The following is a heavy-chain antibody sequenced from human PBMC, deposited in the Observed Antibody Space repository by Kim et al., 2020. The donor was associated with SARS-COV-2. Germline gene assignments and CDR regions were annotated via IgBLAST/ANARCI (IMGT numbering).Heavy chain of an antibody. Sequence: SETPSLTCTVSGGSISSSSYYWGWIRQHPGKGLEWIGCIYYSGSTYYNLSLKIRVTISVATSKNQFSLKLSSVTAADTAVYYCARHRRGWLGAYTAMASTSYYGMDTWGAGTT. CDR1: GGSISSSSYY. D-gene: IGHD5-18*01. J-gene: IGHJ6*02. CDR2: IYYSGST. CDR3: ARHRRGWLGAYTAMASTSYYGMDT. V-gene: IGHV4-39*01.